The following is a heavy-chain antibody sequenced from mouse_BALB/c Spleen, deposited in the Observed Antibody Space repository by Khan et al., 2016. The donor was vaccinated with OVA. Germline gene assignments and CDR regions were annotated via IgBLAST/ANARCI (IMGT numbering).Heavy chain of an antibody. J-gene: IGHJ3*01. CDR2: ILPGSNST. CDR3: ARGNYYGSNSWFGY. Sequence: QVQLKESGAELMKPGASVKISCKPTGYTFSSYWIEWVKQRPGHGLEWIGEILPGSNSTNYNERFQGKATITADTSSNTAYMQLSSLTSEDSAIYYWARGNYYGSNSWFGYWGQGTLVTVSA. CDR1: GYTFSSYW. V-gene: IGHV1-9*01. D-gene: IGHD1-1*01.